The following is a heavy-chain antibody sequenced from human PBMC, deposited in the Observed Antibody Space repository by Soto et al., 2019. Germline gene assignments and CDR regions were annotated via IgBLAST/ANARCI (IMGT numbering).Heavy chain of an antibody. CDR3: ARRYSGSYLPWFDP. Sequence: SETLSLTCTVSGGSISSYYWSWIRQPPGKGLEWIGYIYYSGSTNYNPSLKSRVTISVDTSKNQFSLKLSSVTAADTAVYYCARRYSGSYLPWFDPWGQGTRVTVSS. D-gene: IGHD1-26*01. CDR1: GGSISSYY. CDR2: IYYSGST. J-gene: IGHJ5*02. V-gene: IGHV4-59*08.